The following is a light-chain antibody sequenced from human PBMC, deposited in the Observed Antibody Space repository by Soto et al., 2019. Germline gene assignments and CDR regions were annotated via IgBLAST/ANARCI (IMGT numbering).Light chain of an antibody. CDR3: ISYTSSSPYV. J-gene: IGLJ1*01. Sequence: QSALTQPASVSGSPGQSITISCTGTSSDVGGYNYVSWYQQHPGKAPKLMIYEVSNRPSGVSNRFSGSKSGNTASLTISGLKAEDEADYYCISYTSSSPYVFGTGTKLTVL. V-gene: IGLV2-14*01. CDR1: SSDVGGYNY. CDR2: EVS.